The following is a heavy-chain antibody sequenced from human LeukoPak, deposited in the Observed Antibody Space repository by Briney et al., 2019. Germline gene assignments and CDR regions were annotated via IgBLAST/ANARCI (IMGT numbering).Heavy chain of an antibody. Sequence: GASVKVSCKASGYTFTSYYMHWVRQAPGQGLEWMGIINPSGGSTSYAQKFQGRVTMTRDTSTSTVYMELSSLRSEDTAVYYCARDTRDIAVAADYYMDVWGKGTTVTISS. CDR1: GYTFTSYY. D-gene: IGHD6-19*01. J-gene: IGHJ6*03. V-gene: IGHV1-46*01. CDR3: ARDTRDIAVAADYYMDV. CDR2: INPSGGST.